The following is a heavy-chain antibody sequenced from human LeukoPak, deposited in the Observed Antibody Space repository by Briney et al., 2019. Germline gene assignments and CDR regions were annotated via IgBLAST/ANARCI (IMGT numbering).Heavy chain of an antibody. Sequence: ASVKVSCKASGYTFISYDISWVRQAPGQGLEWMGWISADDGNTNYAQEFQGRVTMTTDTSTSIAYMELRSLRSDDTAVYYCAREQGSSTGMDVWGQGTTVTVSS. CDR1: GYTFISYD. V-gene: IGHV1-18*01. D-gene: IGHD2-15*01. CDR2: ISADDGNT. CDR3: AREQGSSTGMDV. J-gene: IGHJ6*02.